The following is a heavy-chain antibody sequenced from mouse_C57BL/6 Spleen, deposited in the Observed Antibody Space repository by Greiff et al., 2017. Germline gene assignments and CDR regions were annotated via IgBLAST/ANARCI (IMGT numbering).Heavy chain of an antibody. V-gene: IGHV5-16*01. J-gene: IGHJ2*01. CDR1: GFTFSDYY. CDR2: INYDGSST. CDR3: ARESGDVYYLYFDY. D-gene: IGHD2-3*01. Sequence: EVHLVESEGGLVQPGSSMKLSCTASGFTFSDYYMAWVRQVPEKGLEWVANINYDGSSTYYLDSLKSRFIISRDNAKNILYLQMSSLKSEDTATYYCARESGDVYYLYFDYWGQGTTLTVSS.